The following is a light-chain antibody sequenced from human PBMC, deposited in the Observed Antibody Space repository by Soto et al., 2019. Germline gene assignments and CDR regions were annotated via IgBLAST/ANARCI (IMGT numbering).Light chain of an antibody. CDR3: CSYAGNKTVV. CDR1: SSDVGGYIY. Sequence: QSALTQPRSVSGSPGQSVTISCTGTSSDVGGYIYVSWYQQYPAKAPKVMIYDVSRRPSGVPDRFSGSKSGNTASLTISGLQAEDEAVYCCCSYAGNKTVVFGGGTQLTVL. CDR2: DVS. J-gene: IGLJ7*01. V-gene: IGLV2-11*01.